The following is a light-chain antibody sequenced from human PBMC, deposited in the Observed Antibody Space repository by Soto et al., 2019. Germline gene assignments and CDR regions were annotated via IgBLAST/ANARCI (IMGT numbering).Light chain of an antibody. J-gene: IGKJ4*01. Sequence: IVLTQSPATLSLSPWERATLSCRASQSVSSYLVWYQQKPGQAPRLLIYDASNRATGIPARFSGSGSGTDFTLTISSLEPEDFAVYYCQQRSDWLTFGGGTKVDIK. CDR1: QSVSSY. V-gene: IGKV3-11*01. CDR2: DAS. CDR3: QQRSDWLT.